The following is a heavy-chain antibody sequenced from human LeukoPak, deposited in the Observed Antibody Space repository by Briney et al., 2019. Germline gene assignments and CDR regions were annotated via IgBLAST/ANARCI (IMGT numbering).Heavy chain of an antibody. CDR3: ARAGTTRFLTLFDY. J-gene: IGHJ4*02. CDR1: GFTFSDYY. D-gene: IGHD3-3*01. V-gene: IGHV3-11*01. CDR2: ISSSGSTI. Sequence: GGSLRLSCAASGFTFSDYYMSWIRQAPGKGVEGGSYISSSGSTIYYADSVKGRFTISRDNAKNSLYLQMNSLRAEDTAVYYCARAGTTRFLTLFDYWGQGTLVTVSS.